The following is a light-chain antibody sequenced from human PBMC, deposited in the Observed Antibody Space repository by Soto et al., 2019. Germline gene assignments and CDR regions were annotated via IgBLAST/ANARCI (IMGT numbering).Light chain of an antibody. V-gene: IGLV2-23*02. CDR1: SSDVGSYDL. Sequence: QSALTQPASVSGSPGQSIAISCTGTSSDVGSYDLVSWYQQHPGKAPKLMIYEVTKRPSGVSSRISGSKSGNTASLTISGLQAEDDADYYCCSSAGGGTYVFGTGTQLTVL. CDR2: EVT. CDR3: CSSAGGGTYV. J-gene: IGLJ1*01.